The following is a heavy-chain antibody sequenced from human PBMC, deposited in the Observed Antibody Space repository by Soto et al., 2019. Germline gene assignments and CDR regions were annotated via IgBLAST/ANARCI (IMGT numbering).Heavy chain of an antibody. J-gene: IGHJ3*02. V-gene: IGHV1-18*01. Sequence: ASVKVSCKASVYTFTSYGISWVRQAPGQGLEWMGWISAYNGNTNYAQKLQGRVTMTTDTSTSTAYMELRSLRSDDTAVYYCGRDLHYDISGYGLGAFDIWGQGTMVPVS. CDR1: VYTFTSYG. D-gene: IGHD3-22*01. CDR3: GRDLHYDISGYGLGAFDI. CDR2: ISAYNGNT.